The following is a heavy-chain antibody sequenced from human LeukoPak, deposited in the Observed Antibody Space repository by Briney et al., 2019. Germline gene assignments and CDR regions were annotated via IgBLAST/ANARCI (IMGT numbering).Heavy chain of an antibody. CDR1: GFTFSLHE. D-gene: IGHD2-21*02. CDR2: ISTSGTSI. Sequence: GSLRLSCAASGFTFSLHEMNWVRQAPGKGLEWVSYISTSGTSIYYADSVKGRFTISRDNAKNSLYLQINSLRAEDTAVYYCARSRYCGGDCYDWYFDLWGRGTLVTVSS. CDR3: ARSRYCGGDCYDWYFDL. V-gene: IGHV3-48*03. J-gene: IGHJ2*01.